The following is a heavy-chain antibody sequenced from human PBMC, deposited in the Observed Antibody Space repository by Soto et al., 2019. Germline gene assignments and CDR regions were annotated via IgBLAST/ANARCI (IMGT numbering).Heavy chain of an antibody. Sequence: SCTTVVKPTETLTLTCTISGLSLSNGRMGVRWIRESPGKALEWLAHIFSDAERSYSTSMQSRLTISTDTSGTQAVLSMTNMGPLDPGTSYSARMNADTYSHYCCIDVGGQGA. CDR3: ARMNADTYSHYCCIDV. V-gene: IGHV2-26*03. D-gene: IGHD1-1*01. CDR1: GLSLSNGRMG. J-gene: IGHJ6*02. CDR2: IFSDAER.